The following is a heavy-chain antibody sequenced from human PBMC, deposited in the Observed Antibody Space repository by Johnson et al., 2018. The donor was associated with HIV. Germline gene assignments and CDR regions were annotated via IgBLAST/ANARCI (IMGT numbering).Heavy chain of an antibody. CDR1: GFTVSSNY. CDR3: AKDLSIAARPAAFDI. D-gene: IGHD6-6*01. J-gene: IGHJ3*02. CDR2: IKQDGTEK. Sequence: VQLVESGGGLVQPGGSLRLSCAASGFTVSSNYMSWVRQAPGNGLEWVANIKQDGTEKHYVDSVKGRFTISRDNAKKSLYLQMNSLRAEDTAVYYCAKDLSIAARPAAFDIWGQGTMVTVSS. V-gene: IGHV3-7*01.